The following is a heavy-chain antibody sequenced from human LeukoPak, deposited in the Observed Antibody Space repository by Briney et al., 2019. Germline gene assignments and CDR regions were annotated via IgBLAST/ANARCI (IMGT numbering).Heavy chain of an antibody. D-gene: IGHD3-22*01. CDR2: ITPSFAAP. CDR1: GGTFISLV. Sequence: GSSVKVSCKASGGTFISLVFSWVRQAPGQGLEYMGGITPSFAAPNYAQKFQGRVTIGTDESTSTAYMELSSLRLEDTAVYYCAAYYYDSSGYYRHDAFDIWGQGTMVTVSS. V-gene: IGHV1-69*05. J-gene: IGHJ3*02. CDR3: AAYYYDSSGYYRHDAFDI.